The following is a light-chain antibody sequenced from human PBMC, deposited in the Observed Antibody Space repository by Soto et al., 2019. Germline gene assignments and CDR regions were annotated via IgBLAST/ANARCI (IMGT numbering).Light chain of an antibody. J-gene: IGLJ1*01. V-gene: IGLV2-14*01. CDR3: SSYTSSTTLYV. Sequence: QSALTQPASVSGSAGQSITISCTGTTSFVGTYTYVSWYQQHPGKAPKLLIYEVNNRPSGVSNRFSGSKSGNTASLTISGLQAEDEADYYCSSYTSSTTLYVFGTGTKGTVL. CDR2: EVN. CDR1: TSFVGTYTY.